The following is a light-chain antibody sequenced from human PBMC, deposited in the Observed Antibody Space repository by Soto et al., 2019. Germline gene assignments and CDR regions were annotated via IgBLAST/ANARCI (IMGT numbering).Light chain of an antibody. CDR2: DAS. CDR3: QQYNSYTIT. J-gene: IGKJ5*01. Sequence: DIQMTQSPSTLSASVGDRVTITCRASQSIRSWLAWYQQKPGKAPKLLIYDASSLESGVPSRFSGSGSGTEFTLTISSLQPDDFATYYCQQYNSYTITFGHGTRLEIK. CDR1: QSIRSW. V-gene: IGKV1-5*01.